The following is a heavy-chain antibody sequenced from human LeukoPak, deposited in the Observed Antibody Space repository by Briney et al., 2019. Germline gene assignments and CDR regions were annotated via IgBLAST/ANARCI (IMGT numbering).Heavy chain of an antibody. V-gene: IGHV4-39*01. CDR3: ASGVWWLTAGAYYFDY. J-gene: IGHJ4*02. Sequence: SETLSLTCTVSGGSISSSRYSWAWIRQPPGRGLEWIASIYYSGNTNYNPSLERRVIIPVDTSKNQFSLKLSSVTAADTAVYYCASGVWWLTAGAYYFDYWGQGTLVTVSS. CDR1: GGSISSSRYS. D-gene: IGHD5-12*01. CDR2: IYYSGNT.